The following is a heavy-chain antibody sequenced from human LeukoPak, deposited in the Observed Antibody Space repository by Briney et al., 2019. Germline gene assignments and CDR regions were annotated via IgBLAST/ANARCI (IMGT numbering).Heavy chain of an antibody. D-gene: IGHD3-3*01. CDR1: GFTFSSHS. V-gene: IGHV3-48*01. Sequence: GGSLRLSCAASGFTFSSHSINWVRQAPGKGLEWVSYISSSSSARYYADSVKGRFTISRDDARNSLYLQMNSLRAEDTAVYYCARMSGPRLPGYWGQGALVTVSS. J-gene: IGHJ4*02. CDR2: ISSSSSAR. CDR3: ARMSGPRLPGY.